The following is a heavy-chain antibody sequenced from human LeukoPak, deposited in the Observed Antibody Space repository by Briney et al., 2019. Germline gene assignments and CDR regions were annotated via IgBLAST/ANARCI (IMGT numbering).Heavy chain of an antibody. Sequence: TPSETLSLTCAVYGGSFSGYYWSWIRQPPGKGLEWIGEINHSGSTNYNPSLKSRVTISVDTSKNQFSLKLSSVTAADTAVYYCARRPVTLWGHGTLVTVSS. V-gene: IGHV4-34*01. CDR3: ARRPVTL. CDR1: GGSFSGYY. J-gene: IGHJ4*01. CDR2: INHSGST. D-gene: IGHD3-16*02.